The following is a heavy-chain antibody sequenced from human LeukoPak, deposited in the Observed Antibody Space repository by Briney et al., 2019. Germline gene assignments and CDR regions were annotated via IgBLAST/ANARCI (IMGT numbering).Heavy chain of an antibody. D-gene: IGHD3-10*01. J-gene: IGHJ4*02. CDR1: GLTFRSYA. Sequence: GGSLRLSCAASGLTFRSYAMNWVRQAPGKGLEWVAFIRYDGSNKYSADSVKGRFTISRDNSKNTLYLQVNSLRAEDTAVYYCAKDRAAYGSGSYFDYWGQGTLVTVSS. CDR3: AKDRAAYGSGSYFDY. V-gene: IGHV3-30*02. CDR2: IRYDGSNK.